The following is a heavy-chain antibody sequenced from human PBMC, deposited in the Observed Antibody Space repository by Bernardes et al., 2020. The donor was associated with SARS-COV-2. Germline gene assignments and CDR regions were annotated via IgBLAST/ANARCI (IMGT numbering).Heavy chain of an antibody. D-gene: IGHD4-17*01. CDR1: GFTFSNYT. V-gene: IGHV3-33*08. J-gene: IGHJ5*01. CDR2: IWHDGSRE. CDR3: ATEDGEWLES. Sequence: SLRLSCAASGFTFSNYTMHWVRQAPGKGLEWVAVIWHDGSREYYVDSVKGRFAISRDNSNNTLYLQMNNLRVEDTALYRCATEDGEWLESWGQGTLVTVSS.